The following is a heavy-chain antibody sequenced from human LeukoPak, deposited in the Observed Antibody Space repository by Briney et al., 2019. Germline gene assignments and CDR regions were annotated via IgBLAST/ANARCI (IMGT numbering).Heavy chain of an antibody. CDR3: ARAPRGTYGYFDY. D-gene: IGHD1-26*01. Sequence: GGSLRLSCAASGFTFGSYSMHWVRQAPGKGLVWVQRINSDVSSTFYADSVKGRFTISRDNAKNTLYLQMNSLRAEDTAVYYRARAPRGTYGYFDYWGQGTLVTVSS. CDR1: GFTFGSYS. V-gene: IGHV3-74*01. J-gene: IGHJ4*02. CDR2: INSDVSST.